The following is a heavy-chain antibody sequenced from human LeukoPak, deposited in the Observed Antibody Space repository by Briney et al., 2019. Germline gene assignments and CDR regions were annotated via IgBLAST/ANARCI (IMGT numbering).Heavy chain of an antibody. V-gene: IGHV3-21*01. CDR3: ARDLDDFWSGPFDY. CDR2: ISSSSSYI. D-gene: IGHD3-3*01. CDR1: GFTFSSYS. J-gene: IGHJ4*02. Sequence: PGGSLRLSCAASGFTFSSYSMNWVRQAPGKGLEWVSSISSSSSYIYYADSVKGRFTISRDNAKNSLYLQMNSLRAEDTAVYYCARDLDDFWSGPFDYWGQGTLVTVSS.